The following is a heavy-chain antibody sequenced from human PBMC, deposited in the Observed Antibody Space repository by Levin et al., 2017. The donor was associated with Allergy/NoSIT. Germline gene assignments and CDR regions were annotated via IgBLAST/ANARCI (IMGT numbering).Heavy chain of an antibody. Sequence: GESLKISCAASGFTFSSYWMHWVRQAPGKGLVWVSRIDSDGSSTSYADSVKGRFTISRDNAKNTLYLQMNSLRAEDTAVYYCARVQRGSYFGFDYWGQGTLVTVSS. V-gene: IGHV3-74*01. CDR1: GFTFSSYW. CDR2: IDSDGSST. D-gene: IGHD1-26*01. J-gene: IGHJ4*02. CDR3: ARVQRGSYFGFDY.